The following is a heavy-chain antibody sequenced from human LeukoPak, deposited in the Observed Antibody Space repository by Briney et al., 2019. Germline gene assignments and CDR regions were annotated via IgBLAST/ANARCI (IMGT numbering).Heavy chain of an antibody. J-gene: IGHJ3*02. D-gene: IGHD3-9*01. V-gene: IGHV3-48*04. CDR1: GFTFSSYS. Sequence: GGSLRPSCAASGFTFSSYSMNWVRQAPGKGLEWVSYISSSSTIYYADSVKGRFTISRDNAKNSLYLQMNSLRAEDTAVYYCARDTLDWEDAFDIWGQGTMVTVSS. CDR2: ISSSSTI. CDR3: ARDTLDWEDAFDI.